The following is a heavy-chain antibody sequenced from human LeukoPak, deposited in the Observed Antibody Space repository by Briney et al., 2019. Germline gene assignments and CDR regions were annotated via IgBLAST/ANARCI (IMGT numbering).Heavy chain of an antibody. Sequence: PGGSLRLSCAASGFTFSSYAMHWVRQAPGKGPEWEAVISHDGNTKYYADSVKGRVTISRDNFKNMLYLQLSTLRVEDTAMYYCARDPIQGAPDYFDFWGQGTLVTVSS. CDR1: GFTFSSYA. CDR2: ISHDGNTK. D-gene: IGHD1-14*01. V-gene: IGHV3-30-3*01. CDR3: ARDPIQGAPDYFDF. J-gene: IGHJ4*02.